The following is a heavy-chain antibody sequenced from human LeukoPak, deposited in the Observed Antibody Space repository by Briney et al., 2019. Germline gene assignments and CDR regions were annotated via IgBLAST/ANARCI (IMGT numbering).Heavy chain of an antibody. CDR1: GFTVSSSY. CDR3: ASFGDSSTRNWYYYYMDV. J-gene: IGHJ6*03. Sequence: GGSLRLSCAASGFTVSSSYMSWVRQAPGKGLEWVSVIYSGGSTYYADSVKGRFTISRDNSKNTLDLQMNSPRGEDTAVYYCASFGDSSTRNWYYYYMDVWGKGTTVTISS. CDR2: IYSGGST. V-gene: IGHV3-53*01. D-gene: IGHD6-13*01.